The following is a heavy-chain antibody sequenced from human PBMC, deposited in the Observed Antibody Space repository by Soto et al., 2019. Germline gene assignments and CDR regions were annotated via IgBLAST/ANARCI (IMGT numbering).Heavy chain of an antibody. CDR2: IIPVFRSA. J-gene: IGHJ6*02. V-gene: IGHV1-69*13. CDR3: AREGDFTVYDSDSYYFYGMDV. D-gene: IGHD5-12*01. Sequence: EASVKVSCKASRGTFNKFAFSWVRQAPGQGFEWMGGIIPVFRSANYAQRFRGRITITADEYTSTVYLYLNDLRSEDSAVYYCAREGDFTVYDSDSYYFYGMDVWGQGTTVTVSS. CDR1: RGTFNKFA.